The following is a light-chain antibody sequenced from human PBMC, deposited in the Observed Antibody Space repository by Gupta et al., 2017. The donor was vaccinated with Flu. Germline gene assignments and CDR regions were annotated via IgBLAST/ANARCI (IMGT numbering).Light chain of an antibody. CDR2: SNY. CDR1: SSNIASNY. Sequence: QSVLTQPPSASGAPGQRVTISCSGGSSNIASNYVSWYQQFPGTAPKRLIYSNYQRSSGVPDRFAASTSVTSASLAISGLRSDDEAEDVGAAWDDKLSGLVFGGGTQVTVL. CDR3: AAWDDKLSGLV. J-gene: IGLJ3*02. V-gene: IGLV1-47*02.